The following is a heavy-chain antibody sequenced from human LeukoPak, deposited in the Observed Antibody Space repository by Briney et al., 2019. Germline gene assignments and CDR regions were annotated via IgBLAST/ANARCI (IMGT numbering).Heavy chain of an antibody. CDR3: ARDAEWASDI. J-gene: IGHJ3*02. CDR2: ITPEGRNT. D-gene: IGHD2-8*01. V-gene: IGHV3-7*01. Sequence: PGGSLRLSCAVSGFTFSRHWMNLVRQAPGKGLEWVASITPEGRNTYYVDSEKGRFTISRDNGKNSLYLQMNSLRADDTAVYYCARDAEWASDIWGQGAMVTVSS. CDR1: GFTFSRHW.